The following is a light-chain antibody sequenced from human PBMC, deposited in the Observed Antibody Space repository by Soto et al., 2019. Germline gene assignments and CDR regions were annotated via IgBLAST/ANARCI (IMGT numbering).Light chain of an antibody. CDR1: SSDIGSYNH. Sequence: QSALTQPASVSGSPGQSITISCTGTSSDIGSYNHVSWYQQHPGKAPKLMISDVSNRPSGVSSRFSGSKSGNTASLTISGLQAEDEADYYCRSYSISSTLVVFGGGTKLTVL. V-gene: IGLV2-14*01. CDR3: RSYSISSTLVV. CDR2: DVS. J-gene: IGLJ2*01.